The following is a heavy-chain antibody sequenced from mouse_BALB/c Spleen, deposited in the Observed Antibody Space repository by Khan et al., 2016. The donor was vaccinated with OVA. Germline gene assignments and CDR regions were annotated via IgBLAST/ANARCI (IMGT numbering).Heavy chain of an antibody. V-gene: IGHV1S137*01. J-gene: IGHJ3*01. CDR3: TRDGISEFAY. CDR1: GYTFADSG. CDR2: ISTYYGNI. Sequence: QVQLQQSGPEPVRPGASVKISCKGSGYTFADSGMHWVRQSHAKSLEWIGVISTYYGNIKYNQKFEGRATLTVDKSSSTAYMELARLTSEYSAVYFCTRDGISEFAYGGQGTLVTVSA. D-gene: IGHD2-3*01.